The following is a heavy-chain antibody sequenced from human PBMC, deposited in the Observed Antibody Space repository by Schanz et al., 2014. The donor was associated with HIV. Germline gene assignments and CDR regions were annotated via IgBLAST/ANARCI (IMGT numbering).Heavy chain of an antibody. J-gene: IGHJ4*02. CDR3: ARSRYGDHPYYFDL. Sequence: QMRLVQSGAEMKKPGSSVKVSCKASGGTFSSYGISWVRQAPGQGLEWMGGIIPIFGTANFAQKFQGRVTINADQSTTTVYMYLSSLRSDDTAVYYCARSRYGDHPYYFDLWGQGTPVAVSS. D-gene: IGHD2-21*02. V-gene: IGHV1-69*01. CDR2: IIPIFGTA. CDR1: GGTFSSYG.